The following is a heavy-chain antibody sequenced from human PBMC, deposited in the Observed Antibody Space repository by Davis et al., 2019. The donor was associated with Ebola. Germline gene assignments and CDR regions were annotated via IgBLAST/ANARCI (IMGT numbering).Heavy chain of an antibody. V-gene: IGHV3-7*01. CDR1: GFTFSRSW. Sequence: GESLKISCAASGFTFSRSWMSWVRQAPGKGLAWVANIKHDGSEKYYVDSVKGRFTISRDNSKNTLYLQMNSLRDEDTAVYYCARERIVVVTAMDYWGQGTLVTVSS. J-gene: IGHJ4*02. D-gene: IGHD2-21*02. CDR3: ARERIVVVTAMDY. CDR2: IKHDGSEK.